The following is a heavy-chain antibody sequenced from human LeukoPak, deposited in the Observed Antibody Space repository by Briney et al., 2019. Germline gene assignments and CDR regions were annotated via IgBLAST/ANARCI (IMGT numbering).Heavy chain of an antibody. D-gene: IGHD2-2*01. V-gene: IGHV3-21*01. Sequence: GGSLRLPCAASGFTFSSYSMSWVRQAPGKGLEWVSSISSSSSYIYYADSVKGRFTISRDNAKNSLYLQMNSLRAEDTAVYYCARGSSSCFDYWGQGTLVTVSS. CDR2: ISSSSSYI. J-gene: IGHJ4*02. CDR1: GFTFSSYS. CDR3: ARGSSSCFDY.